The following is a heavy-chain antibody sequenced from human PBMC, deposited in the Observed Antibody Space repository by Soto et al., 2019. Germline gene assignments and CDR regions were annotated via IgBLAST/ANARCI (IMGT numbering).Heavy chain of an antibody. D-gene: IGHD3-10*01. CDR3: ARGRDTMVRGVMNYYFDY. J-gene: IGHJ4*02. Sequence: GGSLRLSCAASGFTFSSYWMHWVRQAPGKGLVWVSRINSDGSSTSYADSVKGRFTTSRDNAKNTLYLQMNSLRAEDTAVYYCARGRDTMVRGVMNYYFDYWGQGTLVTVSS. V-gene: IGHV3-74*01. CDR1: GFTFSSYW. CDR2: INSDGSST.